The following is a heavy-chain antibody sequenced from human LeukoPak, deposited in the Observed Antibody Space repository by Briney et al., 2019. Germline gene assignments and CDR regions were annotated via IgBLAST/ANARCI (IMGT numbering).Heavy chain of an antibody. CDR3: ARGKTYYYDSSGYYEDY. J-gene: IGHJ4*02. V-gene: IGHV3-23*01. D-gene: IGHD3-22*01. CDR2: ISGSGGST. Sequence: GGSLRLSCAASGFTFSSYAMSWVRQAPGKGLEWVSAISGSGGSTYYADSVKGRFTISRDNSKNTLYLQMNSLRAEDTAVYYCARGKTYYYDSSGYYEDYWGQGTLVTVSS. CDR1: GFTFSSYA.